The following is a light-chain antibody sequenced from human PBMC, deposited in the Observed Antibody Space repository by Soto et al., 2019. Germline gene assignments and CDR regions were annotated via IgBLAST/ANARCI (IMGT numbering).Light chain of an antibody. CDR2: EVS. V-gene: IGLV2-14*01. CDR3: SSYTSSSTL. CDR1: SSDVGGYNF. Sequence: QSVLTQPPSASGSPGQSVTISCTGTSSDVGGYNFVSWYQQHPGKAPKLMIYEVSDRPSGISSRFSGSKSGNTASLTISGLQTEDEADYYCSSYTSSSTLFGTGTKATIL. J-gene: IGLJ1*01.